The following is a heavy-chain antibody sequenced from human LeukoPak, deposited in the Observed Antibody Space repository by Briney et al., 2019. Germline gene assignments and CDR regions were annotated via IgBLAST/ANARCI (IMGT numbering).Heavy chain of an antibody. V-gene: IGHV3-23*01. D-gene: IGHD3-3*01. J-gene: IGHJ4*02. CDR2: ISGSSSGT. Sequence: ETLSLTCTVSGGSISGYYWSWIRQPPGKGLEWVSYISGSSSGTYYADSVQGRFTISRDNSKNTLYMQMNSLRAEDTAVYYCAKDYDFWSGSPDYWGQGTLVTVSS. CDR3: AKDYDFWSGSPDY. CDR1: GGSISGYY.